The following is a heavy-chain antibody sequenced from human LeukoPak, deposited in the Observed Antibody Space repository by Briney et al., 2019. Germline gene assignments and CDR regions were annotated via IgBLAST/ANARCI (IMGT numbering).Heavy chain of an antibody. CDR3: AGSGGRRGMDV. Sequence: SETLSLTCAVYGGSFSGYYWSWIRLPPGKGLEWIGEINHSGSTNYNPSLKSRVTISVDTSKNQFSLKLSSVTAADTAVYYCAGSGGRRGMDVWGQGTTVTVSS. D-gene: IGHD2-15*01. CDR2: INHSGST. J-gene: IGHJ6*02. V-gene: IGHV4-34*01. CDR1: GGSFSGYY.